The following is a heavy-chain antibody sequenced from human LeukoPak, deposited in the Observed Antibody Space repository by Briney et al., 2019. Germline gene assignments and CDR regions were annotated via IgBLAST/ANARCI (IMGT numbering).Heavy chain of an antibody. CDR3: ARLGGGSSWSNFDF. CDR1: GYTLTGYY. CDR2: ISPNSGAT. J-gene: IGHJ4*02. V-gene: IGHV1-2*02. D-gene: IGHD6-13*01. Sequence: ASVKVSCTASGYTLTGYYMHWVRQAPGQGLEWMGCISPNSGATNYAQNFQARVTMTGDTSISTAYMELSSLRSDDTAVYYCARLGGGSSWSNFDFWGQGTLVTVSS.